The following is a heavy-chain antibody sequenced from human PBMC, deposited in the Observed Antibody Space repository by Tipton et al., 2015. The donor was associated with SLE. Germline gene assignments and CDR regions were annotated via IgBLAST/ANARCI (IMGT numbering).Heavy chain of an antibody. CDR1: GGSIRSYQW. CDR2: IHHSGYA. J-gene: IGHJ4*02. Sequence: TLSLTCDVSGGSIRSYQWWSWVRQSPGKGLEWIGQIHHSGYANYNPSLKSRVTLSVDKSKNQFSLKLSSVTAADTAVYYCARVVSFYDFWSGYSEWGQGTLVTVSS. V-gene: IGHV4-4*02. D-gene: IGHD3-3*01. CDR3: ARVVSFYDFWSGYSE.